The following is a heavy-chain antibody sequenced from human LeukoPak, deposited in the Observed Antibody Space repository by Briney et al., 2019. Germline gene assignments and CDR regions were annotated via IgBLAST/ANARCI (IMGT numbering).Heavy chain of an antibody. Sequence: PGGSLRLSCAASGFSFSTYGMHWVRQAPGKGLEWVAFIRYDGSNKYYADSVKGRFTISRDNSKNTLYLQMNSLRAEDTAVYYCAKVSTSVLYLGAFDIWGQGTMVTVSS. D-gene: IGHD2-8*01. CDR1: GFSFSTYG. CDR2: IRYDGSNK. J-gene: IGHJ3*02. CDR3: AKVSTSVLYLGAFDI. V-gene: IGHV3-30*02.